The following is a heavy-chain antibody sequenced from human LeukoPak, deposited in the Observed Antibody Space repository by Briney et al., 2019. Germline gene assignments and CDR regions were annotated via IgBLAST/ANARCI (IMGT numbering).Heavy chain of an antibody. D-gene: IGHD6-13*01. CDR2: IIPIFGTA. Sequence: GASVKGSCKASGGTFSSYAISWVRQAPGQGLEWMGGIIPIFGTANYAQKFQGRVTITTDESTSTAYMELSSLRSEDTAVYYCARSIAAAGTGGYWGQGTLVTVSS. CDR3: ARSIAAAGTGGY. J-gene: IGHJ4*02. V-gene: IGHV1-69*05. CDR1: GGTFSSYA.